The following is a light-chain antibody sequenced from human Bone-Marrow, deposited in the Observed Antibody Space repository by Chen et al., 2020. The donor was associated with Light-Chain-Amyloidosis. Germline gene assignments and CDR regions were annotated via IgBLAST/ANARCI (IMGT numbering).Light chain of an antibody. CDR3: AAWDDSLMGQWV. CDR1: SSNIGTNT. CDR2: STN. J-gene: IGLJ3*02. Sequence: QPVLTQPPSASGTPGQRVTITCSGSSSNIGTNTVNWYQHLPGTAPKLLIYSTNERPSGVPDGFSGCQSVRSAALASSGRQSEDEADCYCAAWDDSLMGQWVFGGGTKLTVL. V-gene: IGLV1-44*01.